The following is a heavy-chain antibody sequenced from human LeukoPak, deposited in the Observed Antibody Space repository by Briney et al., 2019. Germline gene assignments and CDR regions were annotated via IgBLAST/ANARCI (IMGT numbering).Heavy chain of an antibody. D-gene: IGHD3-10*01. V-gene: IGHV1-2*02. J-gene: IGHJ4*02. CDR2: INPNSGGT. CDR1: GYTFIGYC. CDR3: ARDASGSYYKRFDY. Sequence: GASVKVSCKASGYTFIGYCMHWVRQAPGQGLEWMGWINPNSGGTNFAQKFQGRVSMTRDTSISTAYMELSRLNSDDTAVYYCARDASGSYYKRFDYWGQGTLVTVSS.